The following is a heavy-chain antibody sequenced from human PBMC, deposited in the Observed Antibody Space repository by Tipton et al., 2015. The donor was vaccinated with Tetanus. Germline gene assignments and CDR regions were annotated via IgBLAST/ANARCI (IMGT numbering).Heavy chain of an antibody. J-gene: IGHJ4*02. Sequence: QVQLVQSGAEVKKPGASVKVSCKASGYTFANYGISWVRQAPGQGLEWMGWINTDKGSTNYAQNLQGRVIMTTDTSTLTAYMELRSLRSDDTAVYYCARGGTMDYWGQGTLVTVSA. CDR3: ARGGTMDY. V-gene: IGHV1-18*01. D-gene: IGHD1-1*01. CDR1: GYTFANYG. CDR2: INTDKGST.